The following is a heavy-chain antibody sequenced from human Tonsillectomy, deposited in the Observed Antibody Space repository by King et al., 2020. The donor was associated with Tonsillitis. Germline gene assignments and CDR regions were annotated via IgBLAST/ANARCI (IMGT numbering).Heavy chain of an antibody. V-gene: IGHV1-2*02. CDR2: INPNSGGT. D-gene: IGHD6-19*01. CDR3: ARGGIVEQWLVRGLVLFDY. J-gene: IGHJ4*02. Sequence: QLVQSGAEVKKPGASVKVSCKASGYTFTGYYMHWGRQAPGQGLEWMGWINPNSGGTNYAQKFQGRVTMTRDTSISTAYMELSRLRSDDTAVYYCARGGIVEQWLVRGLVLFDYWGQGTLVTVSS. CDR1: GYTFTGYY.